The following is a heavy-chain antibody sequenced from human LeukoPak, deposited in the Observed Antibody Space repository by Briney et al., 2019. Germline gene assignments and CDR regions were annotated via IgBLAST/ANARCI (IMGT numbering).Heavy chain of an antibody. CDR3: ARESHYYDSSGYSPFLYY. CDR2: INHSGST. CDR1: GGSFSGYY. D-gene: IGHD3-22*01. Sequence: SETLSLTCAVYGGSFSGYYWSWIRQPLGKGLEWIGEINHSGSTNYNPSLKSRVTISVDTSKNQFSLKLSSVTAADTAVYYCARESHYYDSSGYSPFLYYWGQGTLVTVSS. J-gene: IGHJ4*02. V-gene: IGHV4-34*01.